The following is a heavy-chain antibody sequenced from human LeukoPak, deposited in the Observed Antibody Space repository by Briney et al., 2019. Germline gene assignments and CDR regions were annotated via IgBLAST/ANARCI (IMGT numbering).Heavy chain of an antibody. CDR3: AKQGERDYDYYYYMDV. CDR2: IYSSGST. Sequence: SETLSLTCTVSGASISGSGYYWGWIRQPPGKGLEWIGSIYSSGSTYYNASLKSRVTISVDTSKNQFSLKLSSVTAADTAVYYCAKQGERDYDYYYYMDVWGKGTTVTVSS. V-gene: IGHV4-39*07. CDR1: GASISGSGYY. J-gene: IGHJ6*03. D-gene: IGHD2-21*01.